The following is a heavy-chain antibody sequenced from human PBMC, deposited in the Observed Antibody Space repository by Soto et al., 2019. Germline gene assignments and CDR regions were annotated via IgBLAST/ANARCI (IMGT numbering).Heavy chain of an antibody. CDR2: IWFDGSNK. Sequence: GGSPRLSCAAYGFTFSSYGIHWVRQAPGKGLERLAAIWFDGSNKFYADSVKGRFTISRDNSKNTVSLQMNSLRDEDSAAYYSATTGPYGGEGPLLTVSS. V-gene: IGHV3-33*01. CDR1: GFTFSSYG. J-gene: IGHJ4*02. CDR3: ATTGPY.